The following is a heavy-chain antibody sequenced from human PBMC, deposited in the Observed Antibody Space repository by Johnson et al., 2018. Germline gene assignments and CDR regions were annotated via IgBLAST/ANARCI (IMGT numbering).Heavy chain of an antibody. CDR1: GFTFISYD. J-gene: IGHJ4*02. V-gene: IGHV1-8*01. CDR2: MNPYSGKT. Sequence: QVQLVESGAEVKKXGASXKVXCRASGFTFISYDINWVRQTTGQGLEWMGWMNPYSGKTGYTQKFQGRITMARNTSISTAYMELSSLRSDDTAVYYCARGNRAPGRSDLDYWGQGTLVTVSS. CDR3: ARGNRAPGRSDLDY.